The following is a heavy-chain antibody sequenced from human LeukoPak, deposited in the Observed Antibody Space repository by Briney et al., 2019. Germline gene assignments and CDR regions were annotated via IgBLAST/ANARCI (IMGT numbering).Heavy chain of an antibody. CDR1: GGSISSGDYY. J-gene: IGHJ5*02. D-gene: IGHD6-13*01. Sequence: SQTLSLTCTVSGGSISSGDYYWSWIRQPPGKGLEWIGYIYYSGSTYYSPSLKSRVTISVDTSKNQFSLKLSSVTAADTAVYYCARGRSGVAAAGINGWFDPWGQGTLVTVSS. CDR2: IYYSGST. V-gene: IGHV4-30-4*08. CDR3: ARGRSGVAAAGINGWFDP.